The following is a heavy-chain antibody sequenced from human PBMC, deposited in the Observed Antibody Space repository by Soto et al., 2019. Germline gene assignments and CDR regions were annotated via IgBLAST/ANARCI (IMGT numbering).Heavy chain of an antibody. CDR3: AKDRLAAAIQDYYYYGMDV. J-gene: IGHJ6*02. V-gene: IGHV3-23*01. Sequence: GGSLRLSCAASGFTFSSYAMSWVRQAPGKGLEWVSAISGSGGSTYYADSVKGRFTISGDNSKNTLYLQMNSLRAEDTAVYYCAKDRLAAAIQDYYYYGMDVWGQGTTVTVSS. CDR2: ISGSGGST. D-gene: IGHD6-13*01. CDR1: GFTFSSYA.